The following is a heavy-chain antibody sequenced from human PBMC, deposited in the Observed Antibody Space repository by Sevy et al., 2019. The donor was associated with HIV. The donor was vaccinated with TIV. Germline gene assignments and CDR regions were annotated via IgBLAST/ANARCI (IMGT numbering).Heavy chain of an antibody. V-gene: IGHV4-31*03. CDR2: IYYTGKT. CDR1: DGSISSQIYY. D-gene: IGHD6-19*01. J-gene: IGHJ6*02. Sequence: SETLSLTCSVSDGSISSQIYYWTWIRQHPGKGLEWIGYIYYTGKTSYNPSLKSRLTISIDKSKNQFSLRLSAVTAADTTVYYNARDHGYGNSWFPYYYYKGMDVWGQRTPVTVSS. CDR3: ARDHGYGNSWFPYYYYKGMDV.